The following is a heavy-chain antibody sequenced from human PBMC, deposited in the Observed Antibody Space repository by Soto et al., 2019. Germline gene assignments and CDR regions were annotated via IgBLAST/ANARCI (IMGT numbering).Heavy chain of an antibody. CDR3: ARDLMGVTASGTFDY. CDR1: GFTLSTYT. J-gene: IGHJ4*02. D-gene: IGHD6-13*01. V-gene: IGHV3-48*02. CDR2: IGRTSSPI. Sequence: PGGSLRLSCATSGFTLSTYTMNWVRQAPGKGLEWIAFIGRTSSPIYYADSVKGRFTISRDNAMDSIYLQMDSLRDEDTALYYCARDLMGVTASGTFDYWGQGTQVT.